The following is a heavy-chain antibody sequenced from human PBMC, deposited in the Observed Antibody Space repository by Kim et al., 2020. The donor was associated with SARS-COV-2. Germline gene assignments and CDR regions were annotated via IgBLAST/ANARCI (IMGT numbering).Heavy chain of an antibody. CDR3: ARALDMVRGVVNGLDF. CDR2: IYHIGST. J-gene: IGHJ3*01. Sequence: SETLSLTFAVSGGFISSGIWWTWVRQPPGMGLEWIGEIYHIGSTNYNASLKSRLTISVDKSKNEFSLTLTSVTAADTAVYYCARALDMVRGVVNGLDFWGQGTMVTVSS. D-gene: IGHD3-10*01. CDR1: GGFISSGIW. V-gene: IGHV4-4*02.